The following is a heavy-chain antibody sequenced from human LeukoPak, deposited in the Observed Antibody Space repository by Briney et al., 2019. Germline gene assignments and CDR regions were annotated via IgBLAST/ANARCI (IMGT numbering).Heavy chain of an antibody. Sequence: ASVKVSCKVSGYTLTELSMHWVRQATGQGLEWMGWMNPNSGNTGYAQKFQGRVTMTRNTSISTAYMELSSLRSEDTAVYSCASNVAVAGAFDIWGQGTMVTVSS. J-gene: IGHJ3*02. D-gene: IGHD6-19*01. CDR2: MNPNSGNT. V-gene: IGHV1-8*01. CDR3: ASNVAVAGAFDI. CDR1: GYTLTELS.